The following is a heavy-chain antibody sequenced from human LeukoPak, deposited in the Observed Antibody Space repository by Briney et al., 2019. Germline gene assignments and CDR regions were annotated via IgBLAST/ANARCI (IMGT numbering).Heavy chain of an antibody. V-gene: IGHV3-64D*09. J-gene: IGHJ4*02. Sequence: PGGSLRLSCSASGFIFSRYAMHWVRQAPGKGLEYVSAISTNGGVTYYADSVKGRFTISRDNSKNTLYLEMSSLRVEDTAVYYCVKDVSSTYYYFDYWGQGTLVTVSS. D-gene: IGHD6-13*01. CDR1: GFIFSRYA. CDR2: ISTNGGVT. CDR3: VKDVSSTYYYFDY.